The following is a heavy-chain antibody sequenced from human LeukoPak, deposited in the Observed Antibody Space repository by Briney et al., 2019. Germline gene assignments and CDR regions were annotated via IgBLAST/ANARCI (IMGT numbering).Heavy chain of an antibody. Sequence: GGSLRLSCAASGFTFSGYAMHWVRQAPGKGLEWVAVISYDGRNKYYADSVKGRFTISRDNSKNTLYLQMNSLRAEDTAVYYCARGATESHRSVVDTAMSYWGQGTLVTVSS. D-gene: IGHD5-18*01. CDR1: GFTFSGYA. J-gene: IGHJ4*02. CDR2: ISYDGRNK. V-gene: IGHV3-30*04. CDR3: ARGATESHRSVVDTAMSY.